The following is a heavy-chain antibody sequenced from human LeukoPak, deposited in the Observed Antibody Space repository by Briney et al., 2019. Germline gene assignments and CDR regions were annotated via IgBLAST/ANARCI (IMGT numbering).Heavy chain of an antibody. V-gene: IGHV3-30*01. CDR3: ARGGATYYYDSSGYYFDY. Sequence: GRSLRLSCAASGFTFSGYAMHWVRQAPGKGLEWVSVISYDGSNKYYADSVKGRFTISRDNSKNTLYLQMNSLRAEDTAVYYCARGGATYYYDSSGYYFDYWGQGTLVTVSS. CDR2: ISYDGSNK. J-gene: IGHJ4*02. D-gene: IGHD3-22*01. CDR1: GFTFSGYA.